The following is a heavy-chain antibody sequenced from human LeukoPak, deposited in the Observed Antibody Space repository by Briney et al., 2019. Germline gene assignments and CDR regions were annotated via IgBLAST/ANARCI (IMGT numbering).Heavy chain of an antibody. J-gene: IGHJ4*02. CDR2: INPNSGGT. D-gene: IGHD5-12*01. V-gene: IGHV1-2*02. Sequence: ASVKVSCKASGYTFTGYYMHWVRQAPGQGLEWMGWINPNSGGTNYAQKFQGRVTMTRDTSISTAYMELSRLRSDDTAVYYCARDQGNSGYERAFDYWGQGTLVTVSS. CDR1: GYTFTGYY. CDR3: ARDQGNSGYERAFDY.